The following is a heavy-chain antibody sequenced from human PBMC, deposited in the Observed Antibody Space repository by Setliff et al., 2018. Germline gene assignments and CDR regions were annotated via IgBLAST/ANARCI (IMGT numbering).Heavy chain of an antibody. CDR2: ISSYNNDVT. CDR3: SRLVRYCTTTSCQGASGAEL. D-gene: IGHD2-2*01. CDR1: GYILNSYG. J-gene: IGHJ4*02. V-gene: IGHV1-18*01. Sequence: ASVKVSCKASGYILNSYGVSWVRQAPGQGPEWMGWISSYNNDVTNYLQRFQGRVTMTTDPSTTTAYLELRSLTSDDTAVYYCSRLVRYCTTTSCQGASGAELWGQGTLVTVSS.